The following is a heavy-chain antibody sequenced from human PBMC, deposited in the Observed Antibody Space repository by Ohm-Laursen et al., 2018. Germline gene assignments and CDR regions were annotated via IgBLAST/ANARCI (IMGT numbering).Heavy chain of an antibody. D-gene: IGHD3/OR15-3a*01. Sequence: GSLRLSCAASGFTYSNHLLSWVRQAPGKGLEWVANMNPDGSEKYYVDSVKGRFTISRDNAENLLYLQMDRLGDDDTAVYYCARDRDWAIDYWGQGTLVTVSS. CDR1: GFTYSNHL. CDR2: MNPDGSEK. J-gene: IGHJ4*02. V-gene: IGHV3-7*01. CDR3: ARDRDWAIDY.